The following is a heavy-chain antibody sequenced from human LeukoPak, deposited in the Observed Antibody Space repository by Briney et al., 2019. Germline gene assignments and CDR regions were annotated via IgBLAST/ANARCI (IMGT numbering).Heavy chain of an antibody. V-gene: IGHV4-30-4*01. CDR2: IYYSGST. D-gene: IGHD2-15*01. CDR3: ASQSGYCSGGSCYVRPFDY. Sequence: SETLSLTCTVSGGSISSGGYYWSWIRQPPGKGLEWIGYIYYSGSTYYNPSLKSRVTISVDTSKNQFSLKLSSVTAADTAVYYCASQSGYCSGGSCYVRPFDYWGQGTLVTVSS. CDR1: GGSISSGGYY. J-gene: IGHJ4*02.